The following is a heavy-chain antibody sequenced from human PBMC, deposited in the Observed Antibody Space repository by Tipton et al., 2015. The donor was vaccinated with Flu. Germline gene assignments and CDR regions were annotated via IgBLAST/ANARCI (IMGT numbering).Heavy chain of an antibody. D-gene: IGHD5-18*01. CDR2: ITPSGGST. CDR3: ARGSYGDLIDS. Sequence: QMQLVQSGAEVKKPGASVKISCKSAGYTFTTYHMHWVRQAPGQGLEWMGIITPSGGSTFYSQKFQGRVTMTRDTSTSTDYMELGSLRSEDTAVYYCARGSYGDLIDSWGQGTLVTVSS. V-gene: IGHV1-46*01. CDR1: GYTFTTYH. J-gene: IGHJ4*02.